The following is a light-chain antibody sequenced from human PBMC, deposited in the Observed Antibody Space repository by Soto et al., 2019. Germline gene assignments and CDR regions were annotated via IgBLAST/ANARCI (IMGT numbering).Light chain of an antibody. CDR1: QSVSSN. Sequence: EIVLTQSPGTLSLSPGERATLSCRASQSVSSNLAWYQQKPGQPPRLLIYGASTRATGIPARFSGSGSGTEFTLTISSLQSEDFAVYYCQQYGSSLWTFGQGTKVDIK. J-gene: IGKJ1*01. CDR3: QQYGSSLWT. V-gene: IGKV3-15*01. CDR2: GAS.